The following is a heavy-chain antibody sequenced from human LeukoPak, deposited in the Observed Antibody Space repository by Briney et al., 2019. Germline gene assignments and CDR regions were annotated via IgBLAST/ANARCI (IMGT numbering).Heavy chain of an antibody. J-gene: IGHJ4*02. Sequence: SGGSLRLSCAASGFTFSSYAMSWVRQAPGKGLEWVSAISGSGGSTYYAESVKGRFTISRDNSKNTLYLQMNSLRAEDTAVYYCAKKDFGVVITSRPGGQGTLVTVSS. CDR3: AKKDFGVVITSRP. V-gene: IGHV3-23*01. CDR1: GFTFSSYA. D-gene: IGHD3-3*01. CDR2: ISGSGGST.